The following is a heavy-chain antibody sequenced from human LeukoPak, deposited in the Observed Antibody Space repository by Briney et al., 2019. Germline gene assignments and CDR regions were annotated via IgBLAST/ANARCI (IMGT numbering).Heavy chain of an antibody. Sequence: GRSLSLACAASGFTFSSYAMHWVRQAPGKGLEWVAVISYDGSNKYYADSVKGRFTISRDNSKNTLYLQMNSLRAEDTAVYYCARVQGRYSYGSGFDSWDQGTLVTVSS. CDR2: ISYDGSNK. CDR1: GFTFSSYA. J-gene: IGHJ4*02. CDR3: ARVQGRYSYGSGFDS. V-gene: IGHV3-30*04. D-gene: IGHD5-18*01.